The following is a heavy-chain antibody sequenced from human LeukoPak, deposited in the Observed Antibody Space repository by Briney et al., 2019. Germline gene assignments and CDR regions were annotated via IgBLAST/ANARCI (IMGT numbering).Heavy chain of an antibody. D-gene: IGHD2-2*01. CDR2: INPSGGSA. J-gene: IGHJ5*02. CDR1: GYTFTSYY. Sequence: ASVKVSCKASGYTFTSYYMHWVRQAPGQGLEWMGIINPSGGSATYAQKFQGRVTMTRDTSMSTVYMDLSSLRSEDTAVYYCVRDSSSSSLADPWGQGTLVTVSS. CDR3: VRDSSSSSLADP. V-gene: IGHV1-46*01.